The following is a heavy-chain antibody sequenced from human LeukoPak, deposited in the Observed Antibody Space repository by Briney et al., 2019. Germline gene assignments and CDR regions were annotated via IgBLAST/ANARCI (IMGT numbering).Heavy chain of an antibody. J-gene: IGHJ5*02. Sequence: PSETLSLTCTVSGGSISSGGYYWSWIRQYPGKGLEWIGYIYYSGSTYYNPSLKSRVTISVDTSKNQFSLKLSSVTAADTAVYYCARDLVAGSRGGFDPWGQGTLVTVSS. CDR2: IYYSGST. V-gene: IGHV4-31*03. D-gene: IGHD5-12*01. CDR3: ARDLVAGSRGGFDP. CDR1: GGSISSGGYY.